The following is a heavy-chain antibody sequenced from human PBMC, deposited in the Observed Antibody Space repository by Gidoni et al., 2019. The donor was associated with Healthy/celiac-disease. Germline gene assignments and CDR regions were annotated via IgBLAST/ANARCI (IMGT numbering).Heavy chain of an antibody. CDR1: GFTFSSYA. CDR2: ISYDGSNK. V-gene: IGHV3-30-3*01. D-gene: IGHD5-12*01. Sequence: QVQLVESGGGVVQPGRSLRLSCAASGFTFSSYAMHWVRQAPGKGLEWVAVISYDGSNKYYADSVKGRFTISRDNSKNTLYLQMNSLRAEDTAVYYCARGAYENYFDYWGQGTLVTVSS. J-gene: IGHJ4*02. CDR3: ARGAYENYFDY.